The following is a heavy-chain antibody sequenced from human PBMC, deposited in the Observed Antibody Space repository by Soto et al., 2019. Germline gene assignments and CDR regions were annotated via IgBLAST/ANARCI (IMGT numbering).Heavy chain of an antibody. J-gene: IGHJ5*02. Sequence: PSETLSLTCTVSGGSISSGGYYWSWIRQHPGKGLEWIGYIYYSGSTYYNPSLKSRVTISVDTSKNQFSLKLSSVTAADTAVYYCARVLDEVVVAAMFDPWGQGTLVTVSS. CDR1: GGSISSGGYY. V-gene: IGHV4-31*03. CDR2: IYYSGST. D-gene: IGHD2-15*01. CDR3: ARVLDEVVVAAMFDP.